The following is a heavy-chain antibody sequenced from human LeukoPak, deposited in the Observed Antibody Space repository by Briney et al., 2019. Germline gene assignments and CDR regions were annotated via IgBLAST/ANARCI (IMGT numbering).Heavy chain of an antibody. Sequence: SETLSLTCTVSGGSISSSSYYWCWIRQPPGKGLGWIGSIYYSGSTYYNPSLKSRVTISVDTSKNQFSLKLSSVTAADTAVYYCARVRWVDFCFDYWGQGTLVTVSS. J-gene: IGHJ4*02. D-gene: IGHD3-3*01. CDR1: GGSISSSSYY. CDR3: ARVRWVDFCFDY. V-gene: IGHV4-39*01. CDR2: IYYSGST.